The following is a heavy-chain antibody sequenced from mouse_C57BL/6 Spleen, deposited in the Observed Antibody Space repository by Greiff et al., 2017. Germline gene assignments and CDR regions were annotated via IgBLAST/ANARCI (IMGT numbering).Heavy chain of an antibody. Sequence: EVQLVESGPGLVKPSQTVFLTCTVTGISITTGTYRWSWIRQFPGNKLEWIGYIYYSGTITYNPSLTSRTTITRDTPKNQFFLEMNSLTAEDTATYYCARDDSSSYNYAMDYWGQGTSVTVSS. CDR2: IYYSGTI. CDR1: GISITTGTYR. V-gene: IGHV3-5*01. D-gene: IGHD1-1*01. CDR3: ARDDSSSYNYAMDY. J-gene: IGHJ4*01.